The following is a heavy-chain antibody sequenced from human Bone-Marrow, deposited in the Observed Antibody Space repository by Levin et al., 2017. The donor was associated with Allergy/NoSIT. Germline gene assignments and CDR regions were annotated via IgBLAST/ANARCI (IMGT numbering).Heavy chain of an antibody. CDR3: ARGQRQTRDRLVSKKGQNWFDA. J-gene: IGHJ5*01. CDR2: ITHSGNA. CDR1: GGDFTGYY. Sequence: SETLSLTCAVFGGDFTGYYWTWIRQSPGRGLEWIGEITHSGNADYNPSLRGRVAISAEASKKQVSLKINSVVAADTAVYFCARGQRQTRDRLVSKKGQNWFDAGGQGSLVFVST. V-gene: IGHV4-34*01. D-gene: IGHD6-19*01.